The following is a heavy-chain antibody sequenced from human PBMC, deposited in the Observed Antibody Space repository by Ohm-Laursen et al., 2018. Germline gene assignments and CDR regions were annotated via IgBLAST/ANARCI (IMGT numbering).Heavy chain of an antibody. V-gene: IGHV3-30*18. CDR3: AKARRGMVAGLDY. CDR1: GFTFSSCG. D-gene: IGHD6-19*01. J-gene: IGHJ4*02. Sequence: SLRLSCATSGFTFSSCGMHWVRQAPGKGLEWVAVISYDGSNKYYADSVKGRFTISRDNSKNTLYLQMNSLRAEDTAVYYCAKARRGMVAGLDYWGQGTLVTVSS. CDR2: ISYDGSNK.